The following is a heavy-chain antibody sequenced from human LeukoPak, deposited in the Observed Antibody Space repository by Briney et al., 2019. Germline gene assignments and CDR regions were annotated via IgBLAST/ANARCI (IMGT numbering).Heavy chain of an antibody. J-gene: IGHJ6*02. Sequence: PGGSLRHSCAASGFTFDDYAMHWVRQAPGKGLEWVALISGNGGSTYYADSVKGRFTISRDNSKNSLYLQMNRLRTEDTALYYCAKDRGYCSGGSCYYYYYGMDVWGQGTTVTVSS. V-gene: IGHV3-43*02. CDR1: GFTFDDYA. CDR2: ISGNGGST. D-gene: IGHD2-15*01. CDR3: AKDRGYCSGGSCYYYYYGMDV.